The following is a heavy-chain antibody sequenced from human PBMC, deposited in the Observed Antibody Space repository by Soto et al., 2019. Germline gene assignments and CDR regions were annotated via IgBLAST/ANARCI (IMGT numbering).Heavy chain of an antibody. J-gene: IGHJ5*02. CDR3: ARVPRDDFWSGYKYNWFDP. Sequence: SVKVSCKASGGTFSSYAISWVRQAPGQGLEWMGGIIPIFGTANYAQKFQGRVTITADESTSTAYMELGSLRSEDTAVYYCARVPRDDFWSGYKYNWFDPWGQGTLVTVSS. CDR1: GGTFSSYA. CDR2: IIPIFGTA. D-gene: IGHD3-3*01. V-gene: IGHV1-69*13.